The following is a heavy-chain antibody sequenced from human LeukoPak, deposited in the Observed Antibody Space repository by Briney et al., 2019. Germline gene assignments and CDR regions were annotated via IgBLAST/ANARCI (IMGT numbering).Heavy chain of an antibody. Sequence: GGSLRLSCAASGFTFSSYGMHWVRQAPGKGLEWVAVISYDGSNKYYADSVKGRFTISRDNSKNTLYLQMNSLRAEDTAVYYCAKGSKEVLFTRDHYMDVWGKGTTVTISS. J-gene: IGHJ6*03. CDR2: ISYDGSNK. D-gene: IGHD3-3*01. V-gene: IGHV3-30*18. CDR1: GFTFSSYG. CDR3: AKGSKEVLFTRDHYMDV.